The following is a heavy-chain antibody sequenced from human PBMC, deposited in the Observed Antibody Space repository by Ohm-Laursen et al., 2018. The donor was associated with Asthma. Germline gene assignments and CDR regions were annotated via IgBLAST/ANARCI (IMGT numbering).Heavy chain of an antibody. Sequence: SQTLSLTCTVSGRPITSGAYYWTWIRQPPGKGLEYVGCIYHTGKTYYNPSLQSRLTLSVDTSKNQFSLKLSSVTAEDTAVYYCARRTFFPLSRGPFDYWGQGTLVTVSS. D-gene: IGHD2/OR15-2a*01. CDR1: GRPITSGAYY. CDR2: IYHTGKT. J-gene: IGHJ4*02. CDR3: ARRTFFPLSRGPFDY. V-gene: IGHV4-31*03.